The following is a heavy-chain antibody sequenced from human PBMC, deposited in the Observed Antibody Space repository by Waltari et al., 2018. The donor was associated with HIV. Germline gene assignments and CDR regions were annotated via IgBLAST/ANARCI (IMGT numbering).Heavy chain of an antibody. J-gene: IGHJ5*02. V-gene: IGHV1-69*04. D-gene: IGHD3-3*01. CDR2: IIPILGIA. CDR3: ARDPTGFLGHRWFDP. CDR1: GGTFSSYA. Sequence: QVPLVQSGAAVKKPASSVKVSCKASGGTFSSYAISRVRQAPGQGLEWMGRIIPILGIANYAQKFQGRVTITADKSTSTAYMELSSLRSEDTAVYYCARDPTGFLGHRWFDPWGQGTLVTVSS.